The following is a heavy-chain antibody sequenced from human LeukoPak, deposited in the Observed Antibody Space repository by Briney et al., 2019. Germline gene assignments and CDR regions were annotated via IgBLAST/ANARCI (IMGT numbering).Heavy chain of an antibody. Sequence: SETLSLTCTVSGGSISSSDYYWGWIRQPPGKGLEWIGRIYYSGSPYYNPSLKSRVTISVDTSKNQFSLKLSYVSAADTAVYYCARWDIARAGGDDCWGQGTLVTVSS. CDR2: IYYSGSP. V-gene: IGHV4-39*01. J-gene: IGHJ4*02. D-gene: IGHD5-12*01. CDR1: GGSISSSDYY. CDR3: ARWDIARAGGDDC.